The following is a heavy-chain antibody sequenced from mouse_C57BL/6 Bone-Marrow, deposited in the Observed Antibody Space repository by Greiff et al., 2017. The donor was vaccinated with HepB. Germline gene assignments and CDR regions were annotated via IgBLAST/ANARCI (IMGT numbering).Heavy chain of an antibody. CDR3: AREGYDKDYAMDY. V-gene: IGHV5-16*01. D-gene: IGHD3-1*01. CDR2: INYDGSST. J-gene: IGHJ4*01. CDR1: GFTFSDYY. Sequence: EVMLVESEGGLVQPGSSMKLSCTASGFTFSDYYMAWVRQVPEKCLEWVANINYDGSSTYYLDSLKSRFIISRDNAKNILYLQMSSLKSEDTATYYCAREGYDKDYAMDYWGQGTSVTVSS.